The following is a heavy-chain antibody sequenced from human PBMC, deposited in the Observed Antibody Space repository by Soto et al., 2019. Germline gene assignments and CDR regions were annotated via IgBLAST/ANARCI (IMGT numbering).Heavy chain of an antibody. Sequence: QVQLVESGGGLVKPGGSLRLSCAASGFTFSDYYMSWIRQAPGKGLEWVSYISSSGSTIYYADSVKGRFTISRDNAKNSLYLQMNSLRAEDTAVYYCARDTTHYYGSGSYEGDAFDIWGQGTMVTVSS. CDR2: ISSSGSTI. D-gene: IGHD3-10*01. CDR1: GFTFSDYY. J-gene: IGHJ3*02. CDR3: ARDTTHYYGSGSYEGDAFDI. V-gene: IGHV3-11*01.